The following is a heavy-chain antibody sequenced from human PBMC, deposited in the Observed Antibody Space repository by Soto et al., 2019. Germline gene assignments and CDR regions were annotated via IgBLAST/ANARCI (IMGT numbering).Heavy chain of an antibody. Sequence: QVQLVESGGGVVQPGRSLRLSCAASGFTFSSYGMHWVRQAPGKGLEWVAVIWYDGSNKYYADSVKGRFTISRDNSKNTLYLQVNGLRAEDTAVYYCATTGSSGWLDYWGQGTLVTVSS. D-gene: IGHD6-19*01. CDR2: IWYDGSNK. CDR1: GFTFSSYG. J-gene: IGHJ4*02. V-gene: IGHV3-33*01. CDR3: ATTGSSGWLDY.